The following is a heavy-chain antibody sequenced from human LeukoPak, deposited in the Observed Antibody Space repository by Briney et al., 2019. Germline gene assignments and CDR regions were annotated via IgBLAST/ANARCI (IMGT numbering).Heavy chain of an antibody. Sequence: GGSLRLSCAASGFTFSSYEMNWVRQAPGKGREWVSYISSSGSTIYYADSVKGRFTISRDNAKNSLYLQMNSLRAEDTAVYYCASGAMVRGVIWFDPWGQGTLVTVSS. CDR2: ISSSGSTI. D-gene: IGHD3-10*01. CDR1: GFTFSSYE. J-gene: IGHJ5*02. V-gene: IGHV3-48*03. CDR3: ASGAMVRGVIWFDP.